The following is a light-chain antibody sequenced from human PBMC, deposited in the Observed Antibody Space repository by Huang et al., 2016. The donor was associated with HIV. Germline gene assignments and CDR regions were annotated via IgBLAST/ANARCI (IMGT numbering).Light chain of an antibody. CDR2: SAS. CDR1: QSISSY. V-gene: IGKV1-39*01. J-gene: IGKJ1*01. Sequence: DVQMTQSPSFLSASVGDRVTITCRASQSISSYLNWYQQKPGKATKLLIYSASSLQSGGPSRFSGSGSGTDFTLTISSLQPEYFATYYCQQSYMTPPWTFGQGTKVEIK. CDR3: QQSYMTPPWT.